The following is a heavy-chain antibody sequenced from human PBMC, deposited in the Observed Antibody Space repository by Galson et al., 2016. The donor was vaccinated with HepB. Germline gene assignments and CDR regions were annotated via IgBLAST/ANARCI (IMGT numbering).Heavy chain of an antibody. V-gene: IGHV4-34*01. CDR2: INHSGST. CDR3: ARSGYNYYYYYGMDV. CDR1: GGSFNGYY. D-gene: IGHD5-24*01. J-gene: IGHJ6*02. Sequence: SETLSLTCAVYGGSFNGYYWSWIRQPPGKGLEWIGEINHSGSTNYNPSLKSRVTISVDTSKNQFSLKLSSVTAADTAVYYCARSGYNYYYYYGMDVWGQGTTVTVSS.